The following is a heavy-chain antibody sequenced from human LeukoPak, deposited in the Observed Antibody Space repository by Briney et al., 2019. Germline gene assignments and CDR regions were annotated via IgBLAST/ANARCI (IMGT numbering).Heavy chain of an antibody. D-gene: IGHD5-12*01. CDR3: ARHIVAIRRYFDL. Sequence: PSETLSLTCTVSGYSISSGYYWGWIRQPPGKGLEWIGSIYHSGSTYYNPSLKSRVTISVDTSKNQFSLKLSSVTAADTAVYYCARHIVAIRRYFDLWGRGTLVTVSS. CDR2: IYHSGST. CDR1: GYSISSGYY. J-gene: IGHJ2*01. V-gene: IGHV4-38-2*02.